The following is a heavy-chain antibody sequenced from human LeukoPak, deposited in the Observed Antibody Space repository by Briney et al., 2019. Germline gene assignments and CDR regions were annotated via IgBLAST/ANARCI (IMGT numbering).Heavy chain of an antibody. CDR1: GFTFSSYS. CDR3: ARTVRYFDWSPHYFDY. Sequence: GGSLGLSCAASGFTFSSYSMNWVRQAPGKGLEWVSSISSSSSYIYYADSVKGRFTISRDNAKNSLYLQMNSLRAEDTAVYYCARTVRYFDWSPHYFDYWGQGTLVTVSS. D-gene: IGHD3-9*01. V-gene: IGHV3-21*01. J-gene: IGHJ4*02. CDR2: ISSSSSYI.